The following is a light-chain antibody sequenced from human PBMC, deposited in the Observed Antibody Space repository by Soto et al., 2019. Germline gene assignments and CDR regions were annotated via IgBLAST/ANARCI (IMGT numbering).Light chain of an antibody. J-gene: IGLJ3*02. Sequence: QSVLTQPPSASGTPGQRVTISCSGSGSSIGSYAVNWYQHLPGTAPRLLIYTYSQRPSGVPDRFSGSKSGTSASLAISGLQSENEADYYCAAWDDSLNGPVFGGGTKLTVL. CDR2: TYS. CDR3: AAWDDSLNGPV. V-gene: IGLV1-44*01. CDR1: GSSIGSYA.